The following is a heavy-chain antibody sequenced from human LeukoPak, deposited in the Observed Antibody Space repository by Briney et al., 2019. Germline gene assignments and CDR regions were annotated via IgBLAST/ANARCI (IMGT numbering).Heavy chain of an antibody. CDR3: ASVYCSSTSCYSDRIDY. J-gene: IGHJ4*02. D-gene: IGHD2-2*02. CDR1: GYTFTGYY. Sequence: ASVKVSCKASGYTFTGYYMHWVRQAPGQGLEWMGWINPNSGGTNHAQKFQGRVTMTRDTSISTAYMELSRLRSDDTAVYYCASVYCSSTSCYSDRIDYWGQGTLVTVSS. V-gene: IGHV1-2*02. CDR2: INPNSGGT.